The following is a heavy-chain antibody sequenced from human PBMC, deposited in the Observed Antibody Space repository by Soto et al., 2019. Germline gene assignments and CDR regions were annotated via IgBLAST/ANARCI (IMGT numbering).Heavy chain of an antibody. V-gene: IGHV3-15*01. CDR2: IKNKADGGTT. J-gene: IGHJ4*02. CDR1: GITFINAW. Sequence: GESLKISCAASGITFINAWMSWVRQAPGKGLEWVGRIKNKADGGTTDYAAPVRGRFTISRDDSKNTLFLQMNSLETEYTAVYYCTADPGDYEDFWGQGTLVTVSS. D-gene: IGHD4-17*01. CDR3: TADPGDYEDF.